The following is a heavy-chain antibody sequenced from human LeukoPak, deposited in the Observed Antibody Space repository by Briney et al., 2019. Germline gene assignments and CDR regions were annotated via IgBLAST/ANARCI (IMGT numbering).Heavy chain of an antibody. CDR3: ARVDYDFWSGYRYYYYYYMDV. Sequence: SETLSLTCTVSGGSISSSSYYWGWIRQPPGKGLEWIGNIYYSGSTYYNPSLESRVTISVDTSKNQVSLKLSSVTAADTAVYYCARVDYDFWSGYRYYYYYYMDVWGKGTTVTVSS. V-gene: IGHV4-39*07. CDR1: GGSISSSSYY. D-gene: IGHD3-3*01. J-gene: IGHJ6*03. CDR2: IYYSGST.